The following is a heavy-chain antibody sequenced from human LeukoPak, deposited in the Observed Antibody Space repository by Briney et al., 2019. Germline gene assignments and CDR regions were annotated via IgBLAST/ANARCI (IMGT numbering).Heavy chain of an antibody. CDR3: AREYYCRLDY. Sequence: GGSLRLSCAAPGFCFSDNYMDWVRQAPGKGLEWVGRIRNKANSYTTDYAASVRGRFTIARDDSKNSLYLEMNSLKTEDTAVYYCAREYYCRLDYWGRGTLVTVAS. CDR1: GFCFSDNY. J-gene: IGHJ4*02. V-gene: IGHV3-72*01. CDR2: IRNKANSYTT. D-gene: IGHD3-10*01.